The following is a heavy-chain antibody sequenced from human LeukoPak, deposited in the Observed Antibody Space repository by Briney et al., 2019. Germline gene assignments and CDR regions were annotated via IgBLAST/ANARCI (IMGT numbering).Heavy chain of an antibody. D-gene: IGHD2-2*01. V-gene: IGHV4-39*01. CDR3: ARRNIVVVPADPGLAFDI. CDR1: GGSISSSSYY. J-gene: IGHJ3*02. CDR2: IYYSGST. Sequence: SETLSLTCTVSGGSISSSSYYWGWIRQPPGKGLEWIGSIYYSGSTYYNPSLKSRVTISVGTSKNQFSLKLSSVTAADTAVYYCARRNIVVVPADPGLAFDIWGQGTMVTVSS.